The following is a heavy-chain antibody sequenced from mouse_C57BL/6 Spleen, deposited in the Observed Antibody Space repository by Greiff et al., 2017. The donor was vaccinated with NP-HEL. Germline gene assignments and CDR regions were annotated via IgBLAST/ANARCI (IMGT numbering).Heavy chain of an antibody. D-gene: IGHD2-4*01. Sequence: DVKLQESGGDLVKPGGSLKLSCAASGFTFSSYGMSWVRQTPDKRLEWVATISSGGSYTYYPDSVKGRFTISRDNAKNTLYLQMSSLKSEDTAMYYCARRGYDYFYAMDYWGQGTSVTVSS. CDR3: ARRGYDYFYAMDY. J-gene: IGHJ4*01. CDR2: ISSGGSYT. CDR1: GFTFSSYG. V-gene: IGHV5-6*02.